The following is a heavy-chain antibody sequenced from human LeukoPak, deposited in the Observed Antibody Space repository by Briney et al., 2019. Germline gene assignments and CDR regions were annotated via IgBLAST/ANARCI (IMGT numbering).Heavy chain of an antibody. CDR2: IKHDGSGP. V-gene: IGHV3-7*01. J-gene: IGHJ4*02. CDR3: ARAREITVPGTDYFDY. D-gene: IGHD6-19*01. CDR1: GFTFSNCW. Sequence: GGSLRLSCAVSGFTFSNCWMTWVRQAPGKGLEWVANIKHDGSGPSYLDSVRGRFTISRDNARNSLSLQMTSLRAEDTAVYYCARAREITVPGTDYFDYWGQGTLVTVSS.